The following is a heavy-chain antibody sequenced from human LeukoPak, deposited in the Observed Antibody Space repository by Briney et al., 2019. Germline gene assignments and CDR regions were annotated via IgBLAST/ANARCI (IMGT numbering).Heavy chain of an antibody. CDR3: AAGVGSFDY. V-gene: IGHV3-72*01. CDR1: GFTFSDYI. D-gene: IGHD3-10*01. J-gene: IGHJ4*02. Sequence: GGSLRLSCEASGFTFSDYILGWVRQAPGKGLEWVGRIRRKRQIYYAEYAASVKGKFTISRDDSKNTLYLQMNSLRAEDTAVYYCAAGVGSFDYWGQGTLVTVSS. CDR2: IRRKRQIYYA.